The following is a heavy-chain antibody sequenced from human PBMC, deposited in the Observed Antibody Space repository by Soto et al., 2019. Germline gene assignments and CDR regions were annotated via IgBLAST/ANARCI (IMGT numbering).Heavy chain of an antibody. CDR2: INEDASDK. V-gene: IGHV3-7*01. Sequence: EVQLVESGGGLVQPGGSLKLSCLASGFRLSNEWMSWVRQAPGKGLQWVANINEDASDKYYVDSVRGRFTISRDNAKNSLYLQVNSLRVEDTSVYYCARDRGHGDGNAWFDIWGQGTLVIVSS. J-gene: IGHJ5*02. CDR3: ARDRGHGDGNAWFDI. CDR1: GFRLSNEW. D-gene: IGHD4-17*01.